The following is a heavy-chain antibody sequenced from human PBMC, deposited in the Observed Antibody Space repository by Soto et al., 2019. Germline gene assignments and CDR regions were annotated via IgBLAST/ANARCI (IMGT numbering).Heavy chain of an antibody. D-gene: IGHD3-3*01. V-gene: IGHV4-4*07. Sequence: KPSETLSLTCSVSGGTISGYYWTWIRQPAGKGLEWIGRIYSSGNTKYNPSLQSRVTMSLGTSNNQFSLRLTSVTAADTAVYYCARGQRFSDWFDPWGQGTLVTVS. CDR3: ARGQRFSDWFDP. J-gene: IGHJ5*02. CDR2: IYSSGNT. CDR1: GGTISGYY.